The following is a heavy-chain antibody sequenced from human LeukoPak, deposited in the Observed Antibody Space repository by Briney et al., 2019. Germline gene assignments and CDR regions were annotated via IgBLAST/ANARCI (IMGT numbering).Heavy chain of an antibody. J-gene: IGHJ6*02. V-gene: IGHV3-23*01. CDR1: RFIFGNYY. CDR3: CDGMDV. CDR2: INGTGSTT. Sequence: GGSLRLSCEASRFIFGNYYMSWVRQAPGKGLEWVAAINGTGSTTYHADSVKGRFTISRDNSKNTLYLQMNSLRSEDTATYYRCDGMDVWGQGTTVAVSS.